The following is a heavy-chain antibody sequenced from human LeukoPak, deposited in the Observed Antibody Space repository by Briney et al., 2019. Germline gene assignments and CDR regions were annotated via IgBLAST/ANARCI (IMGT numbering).Heavy chain of an antibody. V-gene: IGHV1-2*02. J-gene: IGHJ5*02. CDR2: INPDSGDT. CDR1: GYTFNNYY. Sequence: ASVKVSCKASGYTFNNYYIHWVRQAPGQGLEWMGWINPDSGDTNYAQKFQGRVTMTRDTSISTLYMELSRLTYDDTATFYCTREARAGNWFDPWGQGTLITVS. D-gene: IGHD5-12*01. CDR3: TREARAGNWFDP.